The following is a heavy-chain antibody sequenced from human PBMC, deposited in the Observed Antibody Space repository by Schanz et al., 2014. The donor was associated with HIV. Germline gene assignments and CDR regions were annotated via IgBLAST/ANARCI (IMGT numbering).Heavy chain of an antibody. V-gene: IGHV3-23*04. Sequence: VQLVESGGGVVKPGGSLRLSCAASGFTFSSYAMSWVRQAPGKGLEWVSAISGSGGSTYYTDSVKGRFTISRDNSKNTLYLQMNSLRAEDTAVYYCATSQGIMVATDFDYWGQGTLVTVSS. J-gene: IGHJ4*02. CDR2: ISGSGGST. CDR1: GFTFSSYA. CDR3: ATSQGIMVATDFDY. D-gene: IGHD5-12*01.